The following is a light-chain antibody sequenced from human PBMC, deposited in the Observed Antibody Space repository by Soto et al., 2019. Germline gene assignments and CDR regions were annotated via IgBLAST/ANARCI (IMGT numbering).Light chain of an antibody. CDR3: QQYGRSPPYT. CDR1: QSVSSNY. J-gene: IGKJ2*01. Sequence: ELVLTQSPGTLSLSPGERATLSCRASQSVSSNYLAWYQQKPGQAPRLLVYGEASRATGTPDRFSGSGSGTDFTLTISRLEPEDFAVYYCQQYGRSPPYTFGQGTKLEIK. CDR2: GEA. V-gene: IGKV3-20*01.